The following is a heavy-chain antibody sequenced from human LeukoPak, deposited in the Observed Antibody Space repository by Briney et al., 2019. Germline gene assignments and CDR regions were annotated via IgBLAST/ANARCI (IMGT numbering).Heavy chain of an antibody. J-gene: IGHJ5*02. CDR3: ARERRGSGSYLNWFDP. D-gene: IGHD3-10*01. V-gene: IGHV4-59*12. Sequence: SETLSLTCTVSGGSISSYYWSWIQQPPGKGLEWIVYIYYSGSSNYNPSLKSRVTMSVDTSKNQFSLKLSSVTAADTAVYYCARERRGSGSYLNWFDPWGQGTLVTVSS. CDR2: IYYSGSS. CDR1: GGSISSYY.